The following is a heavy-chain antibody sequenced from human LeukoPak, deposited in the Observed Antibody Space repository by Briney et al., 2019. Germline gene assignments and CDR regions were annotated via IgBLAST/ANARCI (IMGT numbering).Heavy chain of an antibody. CDR1: GFTFSRHW. CDR3: ARPLMYYYGSETYFWFDP. D-gene: IGHD3-10*01. CDR2: INSDGSST. V-gene: IGHV3-74*01. Sequence: PGGSLRLSCAASGFTFSRHWMHWVRQAPGKGLVWVSRINSDGSSTSYADSVKGRFTISRDNAKNTLYLQMNSLRAEDTAVYYCARPLMYYYGSETYFWFDPWGQGTLVTVSS. J-gene: IGHJ5*02.